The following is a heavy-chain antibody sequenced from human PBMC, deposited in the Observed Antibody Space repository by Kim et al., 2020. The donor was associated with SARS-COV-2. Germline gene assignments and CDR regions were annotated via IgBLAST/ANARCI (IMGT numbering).Heavy chain of an antibody. CDR2: ISSSGITK. CDR3: ARAGEGYYYDSSGYRENDP. J-gene: IGHJ5*02. V-gene: IGHV3-48*03. D-gene: IGHD3-22*01. CDR1: GFTFSSYE. Sequence: GGSLRLSCAASGFTFSSYEINWVRQAPGQGLEWVSYISSSGITKYYADSVKGRFTISRDNTKNSLYLQMNSLRAEDTAVYYCARAGEGYYYDSSGYRENDPWGQGTL.